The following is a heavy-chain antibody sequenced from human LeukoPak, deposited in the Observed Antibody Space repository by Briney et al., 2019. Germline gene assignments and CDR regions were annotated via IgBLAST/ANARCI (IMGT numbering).Heavy chain of an antibody. Sequence: PGGSLRLSCAASGFTFSSYSMNWVHQAPGKGLEWVSSISSSSSYIYYADSVKGRFTISRDNAKNSLYLQMNSLRAEDTAVYYCARLWELREDFDYWGQGTLVTVSS. J-gene: IGHJ4*02. V-gene: IGHV3-21*01. CDR3: ARLWELREDFDY. D-gene: IGHD1-26*01. CDR2: ISSSSSYI. CDR1: GFTFSSYS.